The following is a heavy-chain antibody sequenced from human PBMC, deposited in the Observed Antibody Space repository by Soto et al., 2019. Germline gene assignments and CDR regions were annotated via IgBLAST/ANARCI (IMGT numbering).Heavy chain of an antibody. D-gene: IGHD3-22*01. CDR2: IIPIFGTA. CDR3: ARDSLNPYYYDSSGTTMDV. Sequence: QVQLVQSGAEVKKPGSSVKVSCKASGGTFSSYAISWVRQAPGQGLEWMGGIIPIFGTANYAQKFQGRVTITADESTSTAYMELSSLRSEDTAVYYCARDSLNPYYYDSSGTTMDVWGQGTTVTVSS. CDR1: GGTFSSYA. V-gene: IGHV1-69*12. J-gene: IGHJ6*02.